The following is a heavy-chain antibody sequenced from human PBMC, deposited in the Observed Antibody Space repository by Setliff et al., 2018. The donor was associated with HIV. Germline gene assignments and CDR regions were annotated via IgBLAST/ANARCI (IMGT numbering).Heavy chain of an antibody. J-gene: IGHJ4*02. V-gene: IGHV2-5*01. Sequence: SGPTLVNPTPTLTLTCTFSGLSLSTSGVGVGWICQSPGKALEWLAFIYWNNNKHYSTSLKSRLTVTKDTSKNRVVFTMTNMDPVDTATYYCAYSGRQLRGPYFDFWGQGTPVTVSS. CDR2: IYWNNNK. CDR1: GLSLSTSGVG. D-gene: IGHD1-1*01. CDR3: AYSGRQLRGPYFDF.